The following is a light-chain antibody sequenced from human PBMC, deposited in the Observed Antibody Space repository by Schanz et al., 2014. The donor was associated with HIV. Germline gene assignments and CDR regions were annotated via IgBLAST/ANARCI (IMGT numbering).Light chain of an antibody. J-gene: IGKJ2*01. Sequence: DIQVTQSPSTLSASVGDRLTITCRASQSIGSWVAWYQQRPGEAPKLLIYKTSGLESGVPSRFSGSGSGTEFTLTINSLQPDDFATYFCHQYKTYPYTFGQGTKLEIK. CDR2: KTS. V-gene: IGKV1-5*03. CDR3: HQYKTYPYT. CDR1: QSIGSW.